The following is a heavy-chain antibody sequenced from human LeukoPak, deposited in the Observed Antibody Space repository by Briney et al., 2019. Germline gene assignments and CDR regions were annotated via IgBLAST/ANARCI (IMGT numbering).Heavy chain of an antibody. V-gene: IGHV3-21*01. J-gene: IGHJ4*02. CDR2: ISSSSSYI. D-gene: IGHD3-10*01. CDR3: ARDWSGSGSY. Sequence: GGSLRLSCAASGFTFSSYSMNCVRQAPGKGLEWVSSISSSSSYIYYADSVKGRFTISRDNAKNSLYLQMNSLRAEDTAVYYCARDWSGSGSYWGQGTLVTVSS. CDR1: GFTFSSYS.